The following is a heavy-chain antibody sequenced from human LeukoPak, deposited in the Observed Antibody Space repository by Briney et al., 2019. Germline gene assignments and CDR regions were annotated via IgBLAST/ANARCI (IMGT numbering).Heavy chain of an antibody. CDR1: GFTVSDNY. CDR3: ARHLSGDDS. V-gene: IGHV3-53*01. Sequence: GGSLRLSCAASGFTVSDNYMQWVRQAPGKGLEWVSIIYTGGSTYYADSVKGRFTISRDNSKNTLYLQMNSLTGEDTAVYYCARHLSGDDSWGQGTMVTVSS. D-gene: IGHD4-17*01. CDR2: IYTGGST. J-gene: IGHJ3*01.